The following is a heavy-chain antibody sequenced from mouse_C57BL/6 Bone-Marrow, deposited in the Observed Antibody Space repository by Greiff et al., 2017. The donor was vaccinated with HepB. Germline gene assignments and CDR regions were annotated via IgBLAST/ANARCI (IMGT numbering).Heavy chain of an antibody. Sequence: QVQLQQPGAELVRPGSSVKLSCKASGYTFTSYWMDWVKQRPGQGLEWIGNIYPSDSETHYNQKFKDKATLTVDKSSSTAYMQLSSLTSEDSAVYYCARGYYGSSYGDWGQGTTLTVSS. CDR3: ARGYYGSSYGD. D-gene: IGHD1-1*01. CDR2: IYPSDSET. J-gene: IGHJ2*01. V-gene: IGHV1-61*01. CDR1: GYTFTSYW.